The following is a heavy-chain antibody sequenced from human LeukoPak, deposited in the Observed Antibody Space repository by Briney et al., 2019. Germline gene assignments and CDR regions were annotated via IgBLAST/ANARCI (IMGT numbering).Heavy chain of an antibody. CDR2: IYHSGST. CDR3: ARSSGGDTTFDY. D-gene: IGHD4-17*01. J-gene: IGHJ4*02. Sequence: PSETLSLTCTVSGYSISSGYYWGWIRQPPGKGPEWIGSIYHSGSTYYNPSLKSRVTISVDTSKNQFSLKLSSVTAADTAVYYCARSSGGDTTFDYWGQGTLVTVSS. CDR1: GYSISSGYY. V-gene: IGHV4-38-2*02.